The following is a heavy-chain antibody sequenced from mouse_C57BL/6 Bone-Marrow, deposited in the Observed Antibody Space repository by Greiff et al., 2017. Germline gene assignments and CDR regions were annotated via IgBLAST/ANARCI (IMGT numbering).Heavy chain of an antibody. CDR3: TIVYYGSSLYFDY. D-gene: IGHD1-1*01. CDR1: GFTFSSYA. CDR2: ISSGGDYI. Sequence: EVQVVESGEGLVKPGGSLKLSCAASGFTFSSYAMSWVRQTPEKRLEWVAYISSGGDYIYYAATVKGRFTISRDNAMNTLYLQMIGLKSEDTAMYNWTIVYYGSSLYFDYWGQGTTLTVSS. J-gene: IGHJ2*01. V-gene: IGHV5-9-1*02.